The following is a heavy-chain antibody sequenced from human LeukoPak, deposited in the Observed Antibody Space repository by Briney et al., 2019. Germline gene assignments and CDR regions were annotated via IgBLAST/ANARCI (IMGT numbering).Heavy chain of an antibody. CDR3: ARVRVVRGVIIKYYYYYYGMDV. CDR2: MNPNSGNT. D-gene: IGHD3-10*01. CDR1: GYTFTSYD. Sequence: GASVKVSCKASGYTFTSYDINWVRQATGQGLEWMGWMNPNSGNTGYAQKFQGRVTMTRNTSISTAYMELSSLRSEDTAVYYCARVRVVRGVIIKYYYYYYGMDVWGQGTTVTVSS. J-gene: IGHJ6*02. V-gene: IGHV1-8*01.